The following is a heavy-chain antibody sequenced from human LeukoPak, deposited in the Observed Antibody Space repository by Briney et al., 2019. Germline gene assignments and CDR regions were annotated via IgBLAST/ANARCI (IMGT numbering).Heavy chain of an antibody. D-gene: IGHD1-1*01. Sequence: PGRSLRLSCAASGFTFSSYAMHWVRQAPGKGLEWVALISYDGSNKYYADSVKGRLTISRDNSKNTLYLQMNSLRGEDTAVYYCAKVGNNWDFDYWGQGTLVTVSS. V-gene: IGHV3-30*18. CDR1: GFTFSSYA. CDR3: AKVGNNWDFDY. J-gene: IGHJ4*02. CDR2: ISYDGSNK.